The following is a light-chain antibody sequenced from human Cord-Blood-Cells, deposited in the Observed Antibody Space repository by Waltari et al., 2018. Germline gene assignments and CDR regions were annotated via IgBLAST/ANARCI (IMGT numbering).Light chain of an antibody. CDR2: DVS. CDR3: SSYTSSSPVV. CDR1: SSDVGGGNY. Sequence: QSALTQPASVSGSPGQSITISCTGTSSDVGGGNYVSWYQQHPGKAPQLMIHDVSNRPSGVSNRFSGSKSGNTASLTISGLQAEDEADYYCSSYTSSSPVVFGGGTKLTVL. J-gene: IGLJ2*01. V-gene: IGLV2-14*01.